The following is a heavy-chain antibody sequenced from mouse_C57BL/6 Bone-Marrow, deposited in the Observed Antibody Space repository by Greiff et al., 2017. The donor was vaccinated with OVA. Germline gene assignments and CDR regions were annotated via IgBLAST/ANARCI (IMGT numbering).Heavy chain of an antibody. Sequence: EVKLQESGPGLVKPSQSLSLTCSVTGYSITSGYYWNWIRQFPGNKLEWMGYISYDGSNNYNPSLKNRISITRDTSKNQFFLKLNSVTTEDTATYYCARVGGTFLAYFDYWGQGTTLTVSS. J-gene: IGHJ2*01. V-gene: IGHV3-6*01. CDR1: GYSITSGYY. CDR2: ISYDGSN. D-gene: IGHD3-3*01. CDR3: ARVGGTFLAYFDY.